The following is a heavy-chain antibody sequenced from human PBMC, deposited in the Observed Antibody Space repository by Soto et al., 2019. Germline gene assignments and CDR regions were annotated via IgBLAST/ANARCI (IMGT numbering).Heavy chain of an antibody. CDR1: GYTFTGYF. J-gene: IGHJ5*02. Sequence: GASVKVSCKASGYTFTGYFIHWVRHAPGQGLEWMGRINPNSGGTIYAQKFQGRVTTTGDTSISTDYMELSSLRSEDKAVYYCARRTATVTTRGDWFDPWGQGTLVTVSS. CDR3: ARRTATVTTRGDWFDP. CDR2: INPNSGGT. V-gene: IGHV1-2*02. D-gene: IGHD4-17*01.